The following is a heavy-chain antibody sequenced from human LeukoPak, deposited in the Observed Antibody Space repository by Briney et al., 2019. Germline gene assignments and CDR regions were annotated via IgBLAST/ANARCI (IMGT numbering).Heavy chain of an antibody. CDR2: IIPIFGTA. V-gene: IGHV1-69*13. CDR1: GGTFSSYA. CDR3: ARGTRVRDGYPNRFDY. Sequence: SVTVSCKASGGTFSSYAISWVRQAPGQGLEWMGGIIPIFGTANYAQKFQGRVTITADESTSTAYMELSSLGSEDTTVYYCARGTRVRDGYPNRFDYWGQGTLVTVSS. J-gene: IGHJ4*02. D-gene: IGHD5-24*01.